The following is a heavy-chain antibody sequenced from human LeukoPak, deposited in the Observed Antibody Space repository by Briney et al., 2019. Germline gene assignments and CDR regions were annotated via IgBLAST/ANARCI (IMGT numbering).Heavy chain of an antibody. Sequence: SVKVSCKASGGTFSSYAISWVRQAPGQGLEWMGGIIPIFGTANYAQKFQGRVTITADESTSTAYMELSSLRSEDTAVYYCARDHIAAAGTLGFDYWGQGTLVTVSS. CDR1: GGTFSSYA. D-gene: IGHD6-13*01. CDR3: ARDHIAAAGTLGFDY. J-gene: IGHJ4*02. CDR2: IIPIFGTA. V-gene: IGHV1-69*01.